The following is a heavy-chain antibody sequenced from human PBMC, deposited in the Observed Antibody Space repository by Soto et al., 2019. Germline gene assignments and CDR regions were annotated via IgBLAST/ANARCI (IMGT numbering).Heavy chain of an antibody. D-gene: IGHD3-22*01. V-gene: IGHV5-51*01. CDR1: GYSFTSYW. J-gene: IGHJ6*02. Sequence: PGESLKISCKGSGYSFTSYWIGWVRQMPGKGLEWMGIIYPGDSDTRYSPSFQGQVTISADKSISTAYLQWSSLKASDTAMYYCARLQSMIVVVITPLDYVMDAWGQGTTFTVSS. CDR2: IYPGDSDT. CDR3: ARLQSMIVVVITPLDYVMDA.